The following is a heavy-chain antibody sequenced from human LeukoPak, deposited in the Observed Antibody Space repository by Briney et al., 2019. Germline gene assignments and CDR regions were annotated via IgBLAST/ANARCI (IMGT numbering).Heavy chain of an antibody. CDR3: AREKRVAGSRGGFDP. Sequence: ASVTVSCKASGYTFTVYYMHWVRQAPGQGLEWMGWINPNSGGTNFAQKFQGRVTMTRDTSISTAYMELSRLRSDGTAVYYCAREKRVAGSRGGFDPWGQGTLVTVSS. V-gene: IGHV1-2*02. D-gene: IGHD6-19*01. CDR2: INPNSGGT. CDR1: GYTFTVYY. J-gene: IGHJ5*02.